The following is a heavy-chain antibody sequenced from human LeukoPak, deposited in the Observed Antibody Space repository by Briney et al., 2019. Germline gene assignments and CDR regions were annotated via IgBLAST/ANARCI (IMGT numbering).Heavy chain of an antibody. J-gene: IGHJ4*02. CDR2: ISSSSSYI. V-gene: IGHV3-21*01. CDR1: GFTFSSYS. D-gene: IGHD3-10*01. Sequence: GGSLRLSCAASGFTFSSYSMNWVRQAPGKGLEWVSSISSSSSYIYYADSVKGRFTISRDNAKNTLYLQMNSLRAEDTAVYYCAKDRDVLLWFGESFDYWGQGTLVTVSS. CDR3: AKDRDVLLWFGESFDY.